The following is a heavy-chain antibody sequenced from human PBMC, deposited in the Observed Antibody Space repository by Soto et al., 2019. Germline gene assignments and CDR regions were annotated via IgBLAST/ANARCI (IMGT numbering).Heavy chain of an antibody. J-gene: IGHJ4*02. V-gene: IGHV4-39*01. Sequence: QLQLQESGPGLVKPSETLSLTCTVSGGSISSSSYYWGWIRQPPGKGLEWIGSIYYSGSTYYNPSLKSRVTISVDTSKNQFSLKLSSVTAADTAVYYCARRSIAAAGCLDYWGQGTLVTVSS. CDR1: GGSISSSSYY. CDR3: ARRSIAAAGCLDY. CDR2: IYYSGST. D-gene: IGHD6-13*01.